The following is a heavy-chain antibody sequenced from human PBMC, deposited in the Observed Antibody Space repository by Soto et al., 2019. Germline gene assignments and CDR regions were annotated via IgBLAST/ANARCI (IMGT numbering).Heavy chain of an antibody. D-gene: IGHD2-15*01. V-gene: IGHV3-23*01. CDR2: ISGSGGST. J-gene: IGHJ4*02. CDR3: AKGGYCSGGSCYFDY. CDR1: GFTFNSYA. Sequence: EVQLLESGGGLVQPGGSLRLSCAASGFTFNSYAMSWVRQAPGKGLEWVSAISGSGGSTYYADSVKGRFTISRDNSKNTLYLQMNSLRAEDTAVYYCAKGGYCSGGSCYFDYWGQGTLVTVSS.